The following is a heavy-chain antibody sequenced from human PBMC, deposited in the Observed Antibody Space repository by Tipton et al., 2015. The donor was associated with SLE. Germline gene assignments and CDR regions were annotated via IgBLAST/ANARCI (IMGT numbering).Heavy chain of an antibody. D-gene: IGHD2/OR15-2a*01. J-gene: IGHJ5*02. V-gene: IGHV3-33*06. Sequence: QLVQSGGGVVQPGRSLRLSCAASGFPFSNHGMHWVRQAPGKGLEWVAVIWFDGSNQYSADSVKGRVIISRDNSKNTLYLQMNSLRAEDTAVYYCAKDAFYASGWLDLWGQGSLVTVSS. CDR3: AKDAFYASGWLDL. CDR2: IWFDGSNQ. CDR1: GFPFSNHG.